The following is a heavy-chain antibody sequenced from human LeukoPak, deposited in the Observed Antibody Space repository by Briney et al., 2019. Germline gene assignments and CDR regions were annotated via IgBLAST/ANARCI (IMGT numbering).Heavy chain of an antibody. CDR1: GGTFSSYG. J-gene: IGHJ4*02. D-gene: IGHD3-22*01. CDR2: IIPIFGTA. Sequence: GASVKVSCKASGGTFSSYGISWVRQAPGQGLEWMGGIIPIFGTANYAQKFQGRVTITADESTSTAYMELSSLRSEDAAVYYCARDGYYYDSSGYYTIWGQGTLVTVSS. V-gene: IGHV1-69*13. CDR3: ARDGYYYDSSGYYTI.